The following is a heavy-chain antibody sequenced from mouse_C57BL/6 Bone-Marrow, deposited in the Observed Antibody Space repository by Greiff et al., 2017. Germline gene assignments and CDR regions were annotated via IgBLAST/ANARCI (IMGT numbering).Heavy chain of an antibody. J-gene: IGHJ1*03. Sequence: EVQRVESGGGLVQPGGSLKLSCAASGFTFSDYYMYWVRQTPEKRLEWVAYISNGGGSTYYPDTVKGRFTISRDNAKNTLYLQMSRLKSEDTAMYYCARPKTHSGSRGYFDVWGTGTTVTVSS. CDR2: ISNGGGST. V-gene: IGHV5-12*01. CDR1: GFTFSDYY. D-gene: IGHD1-1*01. CDR3: ARPKTHSGSRGYFDV.